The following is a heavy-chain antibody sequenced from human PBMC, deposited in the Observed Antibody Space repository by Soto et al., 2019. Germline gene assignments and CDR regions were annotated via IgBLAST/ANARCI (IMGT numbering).Heavy chain of an antibody. CDR2: ISYDGSNK. Sequence: GGSLRLSCAASGFTFSSYAMHWVRQAPGKGLKWVAVISYDGSNKYYADSVKGRFTISRDNSKNTLYLQMNSLRAEDTAVYYCARYAGGMDVWGQGTTVTVSS. D-gene: IGHD2-2*01. CDR3: ARYAGGMDV. V-gene: IGHV3-30-3*01. CDR1: GFTFSSYA. J-gene: IGHJ6*02.